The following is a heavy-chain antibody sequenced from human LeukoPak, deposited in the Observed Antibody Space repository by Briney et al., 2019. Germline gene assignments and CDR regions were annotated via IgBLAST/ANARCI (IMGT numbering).Heavy chain of an antibody. CDR1: GFTFSSFG. J-gene: IGHJ4*02. V-gene: IGHV3-30*18. Sequence: PGRSLRLSCAASGFTFSSFGMYWVRQAPGKGLEWVALISYDGENQDYVDSVKGRFTISRDNSKNRLYLQMISLGADDTAVYYCAKDRENCGGDCHFFDYWGQGTLVTVSS. CDR2: ISYDGENQ. CDR3: AKDRENCGGDCHFFDY. D-gene: IGHD2-21*02.